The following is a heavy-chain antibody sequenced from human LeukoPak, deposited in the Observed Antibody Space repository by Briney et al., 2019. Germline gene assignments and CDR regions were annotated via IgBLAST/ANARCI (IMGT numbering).Heavy chain of an antibody. CDR1: GGSISSGGYY. V-gene: IGHV4-31*03. D-gene: IGHD3-10*01. CDR3: ANYGSGSYRFDP. CDR2: IYYSGST. Sequence: SETLSLTCTVSGGSISSGGYYWSWIRQHPGKGLEWIGYIYYSGSTYYNPPLKSRVTISVDTSKNQFSLKLSSVTAADTAVYYCANYGSGSYRFDPWGQGTLSPSPQ. J-gene: IGHJ5*02.